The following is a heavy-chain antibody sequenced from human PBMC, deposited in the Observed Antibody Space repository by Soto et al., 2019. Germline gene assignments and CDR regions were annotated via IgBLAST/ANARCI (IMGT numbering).Heavy chain of an antibody. Sequence: QVQLVQSGGEVRKPGTSVKVSCRASGGIFSDYAISWVRQAPGQGLEWVGGIVPKYGTAKYARKFEDRVTLTADELSSTVYMEMNGLRSEDTALYYCARDMLSSLVVETPHFFESWGQGTRLTVSS. J-gene: IGHJ5*01. CDR3: ARDMLSSLVVETPHFFES. CDR1: GGIFSDYA. V-gene: IGHV1-69*12. D-gene: IGHD2-21*01. CDR2: IVPKYGTA.